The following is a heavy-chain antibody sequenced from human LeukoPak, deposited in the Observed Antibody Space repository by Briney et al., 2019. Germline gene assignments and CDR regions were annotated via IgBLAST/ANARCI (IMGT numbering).Heavy chain of an antibody. CDR3: ARGYYDARGDSNPFDI. Sequence: SETLSLTCTVSGGSISSSYWSWRRQPPGRGLEWIGYTSHSGSTNYKPSLKSRVSISVDTSKNQFSLKLTSVTAADTAMYYCARGYYDARGDSNPFDIWGQGTMVTVSS. CDR2: TSHSGST. J-gene: IGHJ3*02. D-gene: IGHD3-22*01. V-gene: IGHV4-59*01. CDR1: GGSISSSY.